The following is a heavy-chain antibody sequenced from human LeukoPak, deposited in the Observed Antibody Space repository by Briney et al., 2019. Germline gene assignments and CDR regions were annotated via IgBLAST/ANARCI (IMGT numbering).Heavy chain of an antibody. Sequence: GGSLRLSCVGSGFTFSSYEMNWVRQAPGKGLEWVSYIRSNSDTIYYADSVKGRFTISRDNAKNSLYLQMNSLRAEDTAVYYCAREGSYYWFDPWGQGTLVTVSS. V-gene: IGHV3-48*01. CDR2: IRSNSDTI. CDR1: GFTFSSYE. CDR3: AREGSYYWFDP. J-gene: IGHJ5*02. D-gene: IGHD1-26*01.